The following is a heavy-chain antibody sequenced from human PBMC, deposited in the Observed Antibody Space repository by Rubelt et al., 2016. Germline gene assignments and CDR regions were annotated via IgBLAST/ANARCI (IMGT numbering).Heavy chain of an antibody. CDR2: ISPYNGNT. J-gene: IGHJ4*02. V-gene: IGHV1-18*01. Sequence: QVQLVQSGAEVKKPGASVKVSCKASGYTFTTYGFNWVRQAPGQGLEWMGWISPYNGNTDYAHKFQGRVTMPTDTATTTAYMELRSLTSDDTAVYYCARDAAGKLVPGAMGGYFDSWGQGTLVTVSS. CDR3: ARDAAGKLVPGAMGGYFDS. D-gene: IGHD2-2*01. CDR1: GYTFTTYG.